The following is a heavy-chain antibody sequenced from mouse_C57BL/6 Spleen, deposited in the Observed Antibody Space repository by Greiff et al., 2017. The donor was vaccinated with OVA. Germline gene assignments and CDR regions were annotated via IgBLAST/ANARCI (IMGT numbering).Heavy chain of an antibody. J-gene: IGHJ2*01. CDR2: INPYNGGT. CDR1: GYTFTDYY. CDR3: ARGGVRDYFDY. D-gene: IGHD2-1*01. V-gene: IGHV1-19*01. Sequence: EVQLQQSGPVLVKPGASVKMSCKASGYTFTDYYMNWVKQSHGKSLEWIGVINPYNGGTSYNQKFKGKATLTVDKSSSTAYMELNSLTSEDSAVYYGARGGVRDYFDYWGQGTTLTVSS.